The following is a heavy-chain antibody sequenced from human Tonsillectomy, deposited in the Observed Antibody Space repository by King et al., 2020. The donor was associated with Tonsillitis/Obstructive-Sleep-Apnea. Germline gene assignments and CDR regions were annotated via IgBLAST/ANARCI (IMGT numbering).Heavy chain of an antibody. D-gene: IGHD3-10*01. Sequence: VQLVQSGAEVKKPGSSVKVSCKASGGTFSDYAISWVRQAPGQGREWMGRIIPILDIANYAQKFQGRVTITADKSTSTAYMELSSLRSEDTAVYYCARDRGFGDLLGIYCFDYWGQGTPVTVSS. CDR1: GGTFSDYA. V-gene: IGHV1-69*04. CDR2: IIPILDIA. J-gene: IGHJ4*02. CDR3: ARDRGFGDLLGIYCFDY.